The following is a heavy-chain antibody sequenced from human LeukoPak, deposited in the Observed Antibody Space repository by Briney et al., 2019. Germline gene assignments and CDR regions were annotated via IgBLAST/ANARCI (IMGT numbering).Heavy chain of an antibody. CDR3: STYLVGATRYCYYYGMDV. Sequence: VGSLRLSCAASVFTFSKAWMSWVRRAPGKGLEWVGGIKSKIDGGTTAYTAPVKARFTISRDDSKNTLNLHMYRLKTQARTVYYCSTYLVGATRYCYYYGMDVWGQGTTVTVSS. CDR1: VFTFSKAW. D-gene: IGHD1-26*01. V-gene: IGHV3-15*01. J-gene: IGHJ6*02. CDR2: IKSKIDGGTT.